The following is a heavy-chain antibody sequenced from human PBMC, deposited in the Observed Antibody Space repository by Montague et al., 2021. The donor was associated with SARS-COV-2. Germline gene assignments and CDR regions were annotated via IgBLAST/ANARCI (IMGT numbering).Heavy chain of an antibody. Sequence: SLRLSCAASGFTFSRYWMDWVRQAPGKGLVWVSRINSDGSSTRYADSVKGRFTISRDYAKNTLYLKMNSLRAEDTAVYFCARETLCGYPIWLDQWGQGTLVTVSS. CDR3: ARETLCGYPIWLDQ. V-gene: IGHV3-74*01. J-gene: IGHJ4*02. D-gene: IGHD5-12*01. CDR1: GFTFSRYW. CDR2: INSDGSST.